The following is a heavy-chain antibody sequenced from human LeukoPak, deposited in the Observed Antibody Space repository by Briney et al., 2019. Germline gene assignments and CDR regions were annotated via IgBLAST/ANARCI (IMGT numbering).Heavy chain of an antibody. D-gene: IGHD3-3*01. J-gene: IGHJ4*02. CDR2: LYNSGST. V-gene: IGHV4-39*07. CDR3: ATDRGVVNYFDY. Sequence: SETLSLTCTVSGGSISGPYSYWGWIRQPPGKGLEWIGSLYNSGSTYSNPSLKSRATISVDTSKNQCSLKLRSVTAADTAVYYCATDRGVVNYFDYWGQGTLVTVSS. CDR1: GGSISGPYSY.